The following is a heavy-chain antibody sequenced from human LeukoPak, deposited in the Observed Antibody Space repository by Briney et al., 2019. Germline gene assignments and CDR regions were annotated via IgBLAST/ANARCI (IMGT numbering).Heavy chain of an antibody. CDR3: ARGQLWADY. D-gene: IGHD5-18*01. CDR1: GGSFSGYY. V-gene: IGHV4-34*01. CDR2: INHSGST. Sequence: PSETLSLTCAVYGGSFSGYYWSWIRQPPGKGLEWIGEINHSGSTNYNPSLKSRVTISVDTSKNQFSLKLSSVTAADTAVYYCARGQLWADYWGQGTLVTASS. J-gene: IGHJ4*02.